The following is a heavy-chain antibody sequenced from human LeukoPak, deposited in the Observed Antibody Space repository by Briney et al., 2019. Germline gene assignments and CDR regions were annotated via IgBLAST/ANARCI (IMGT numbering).Heavy chain of an antibody. D-gene: IGHD3-16*02. V-gene: IGHV3-21*01. Sequence: QPGGSLRLSCAASGFTFSSYSMNWVRQAPGKGLEWVSSISSSSSYIYYADSVKGRFTISRDNSKNTLYLQMNSLRAEDTAVYYCARAPFTFGGVIVNIDYWGQGTLVTVSS. J-gene: IGHJ4*02. CDR3: ARAPFTFGGVIVNIDY. CDR2: ISSSSSYI. CDR1: GFTFSSYS.